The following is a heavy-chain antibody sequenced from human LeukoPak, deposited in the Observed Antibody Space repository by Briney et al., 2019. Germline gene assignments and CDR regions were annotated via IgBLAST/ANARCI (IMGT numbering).Heavy chain of an antibody. Sequence: SETLSLACAVYGASPSGYYWTLIRQTAGNGMEWVGEVSHTGLTGSTPSLKSRVTIFVDSSKKQFSLRMSSVTAADTAVYYCAATGGSYGYSGFDSWGQGTLVTVSS. CDR3: AATGGSYGYSGFDS. CDR1: GASPSGYY. D-gene: IGHD3-16*01. V-gene: IGHV4-34*01. CDR2: VSHTGLT. J-gene: IGHJ4*02.